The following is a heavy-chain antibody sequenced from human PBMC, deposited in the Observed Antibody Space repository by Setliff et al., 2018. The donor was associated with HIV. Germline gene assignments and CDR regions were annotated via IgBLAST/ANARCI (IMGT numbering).Heavy chain of an antibody. V-gene: IGHV7-4-1*02. J-gene: IGHJ6*02. CDR2: INTNTGSP. Sequence: ASVKVSCKASGYSFTTYYIHWMRQAPGQGLEWVGWINTNTGSPTYAQGLTGRFVFSLDTSVNTAYLQVSSLETEDTAVYYCARDLPLPGIAVAASMGRDYYYSMDVWGQGTTVTVSS. CDR1: GYSFTTYY. CDR3: ARDLPLPGIAVAASMGRDYYYSMDV. D-gene: IGHD6-19*01.